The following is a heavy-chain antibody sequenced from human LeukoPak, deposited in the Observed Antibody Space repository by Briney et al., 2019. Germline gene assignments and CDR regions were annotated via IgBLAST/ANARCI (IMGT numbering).Heavy chain of an antibody. CDR2: IYSDGST. V-gene: IGHV3-66*02. CDR3: TRENHY. Sequence: PGGSLRLSCAASGFTVSSNDMSWVRQAPGKGLEWVSLIYSDGSTYYTDSVKGRFTISRDNSKNTLYLQMNSLRAEETAVYYCTRENHYWGQGTLVTVSS. J-gene: IGHJ4*02. CDR1: GFTVSSND.